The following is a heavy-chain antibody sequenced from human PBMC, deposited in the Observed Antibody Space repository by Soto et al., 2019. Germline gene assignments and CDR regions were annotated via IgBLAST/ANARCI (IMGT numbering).Heavy chain of an antibody. J-gene: IGHJ5*02. CDR3: ARDFMYPSSPDSGFGP. CDR2: ISGYDGKT. V-gene: IGHV1-18*01. D-gene: IGHD6-6*01. Sequence: GQGLEWMGWISGYDGKTVYAHSVQDRVTMTTDATTGTAYMELRGLRSADTAIYYCARDFMYPSSPDSGFGPWGQGTLVTVPS.